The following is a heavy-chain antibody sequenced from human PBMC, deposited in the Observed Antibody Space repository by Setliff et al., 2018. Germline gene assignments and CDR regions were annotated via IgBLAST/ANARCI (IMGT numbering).Heavy chain of an antibody. J-gene: IGHJ3*02. CDR2: IYYSGST. V-gene: IGHV4-59*11. CDR1: GGSISSHY. CDR3: ARQDGRITMIVVVMQAFDI. Sequence: SETLSLTCTVSGGSISSHYWSWIRQPPGKGLEWIGSIYYSGSTNYNPSLKSRVTISVDTSKNQFSLKLSSVTAADTAVYYCARQDGRITMIVVVMQAFDIWGQGTMVT. D-gene: IGHD3-22*01.